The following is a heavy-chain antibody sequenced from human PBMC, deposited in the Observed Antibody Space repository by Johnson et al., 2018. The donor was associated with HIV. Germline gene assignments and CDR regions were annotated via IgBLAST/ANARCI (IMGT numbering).Heavy chain of an antibody. CDR1: GFTFSDHY. Sequence: VQLVESGGGLVQPGGSLRLSCAASGFTFSDHYMDWVRQAPGKGLEWVGRTRNKANSYTTEYAASVKGRFTISRDDSKNSLYLHINSLKTEATAVYYCARGGYYDILTGYYALAAFDIWGQGTMVTVSS. J-gene: IGHJ3*02. CDR2: TRNKANSYTT. D-gene: IGHD3-9*01. V-gene: IGHV3-72*01. CDR3: ARGGYYDILTGYYALAAFDI.